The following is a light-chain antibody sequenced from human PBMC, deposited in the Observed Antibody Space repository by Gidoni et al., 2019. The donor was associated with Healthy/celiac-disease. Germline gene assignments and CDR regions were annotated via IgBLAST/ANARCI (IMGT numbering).Light chain of an antibody. Sequence: IQLTNSPSSLSASVGDRVTIPCQASQDISNYLNWYQQKPGKAPKLLIYDASNLETGVPSRFSGSGSGTDFTFTISSLQPEDIATYYCQQYDNLPLYTFGQGTKLEIK. V-gene: IGKV1-33*01. CDR1: QDISNY. CDR2: DAS. J-gene: IGKJ2*01. CDR3: QQYDNLPLYT.